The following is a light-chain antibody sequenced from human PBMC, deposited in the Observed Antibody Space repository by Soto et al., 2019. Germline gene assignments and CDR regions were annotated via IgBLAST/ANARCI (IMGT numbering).Light chain of an antibody. Sequence: EIVLTQSPGTLSLSPGERATLSCRASQSVSSSYLAWYQQKPGQAPRLLIYGASSRATGIPDRFSGSGSGTEFTLTISRLEPEDFAVYFCQQYGSSPQTFGQGTTVEIK. J-gene: IGKJ1*01. CDR1: QSVSSSY. CDR3: QQYGSSPQT. V-gene: IGKV3-20*01. CDR2: GAS.